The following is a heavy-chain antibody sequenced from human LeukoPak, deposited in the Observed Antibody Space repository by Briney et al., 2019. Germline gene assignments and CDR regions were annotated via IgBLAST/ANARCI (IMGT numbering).Heavy chain of an antibody. CDR3: ATQWELHPAF. V-gene: IGHV3-48*01. Sequence: PGGSLRLSCAASGFTFSSYSMNWVCQAPGKGLEWVSYITRSSSARYYADSVKGRFTISRDNAKNSLYLQMNSLRAEDTAVYYCATQWELHPAFWGQGTLVTVSS. J-gene: IGHJ4*02. CDR2: ITRSSSAR. D-gene: IGHD1-26*01. CDR1: GFTFSSYS.